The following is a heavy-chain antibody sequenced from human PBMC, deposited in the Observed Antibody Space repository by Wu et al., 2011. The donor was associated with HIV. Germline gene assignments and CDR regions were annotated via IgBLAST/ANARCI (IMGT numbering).Heavy chain of an antibody. CDR1: GYTYTTYG. D-gene: IGHD5-18*01. CDR3: ASLVDAAMVTRDY. Sequence: QVQLVQSGAEVKKPGASVKVSCKASGYTYTTYGVSWVRQAPGQGLEWMGWISTYNGITNYAQKFQGRVTITAHKSTSTSYMELSSLRSDDTAIYFCASLVDAAMVTRDYWGQGTLVTVSS. V-gene: IGHV1-18*01. J-gene: IGHJ4*02. CDR2: ISTYNGIT.